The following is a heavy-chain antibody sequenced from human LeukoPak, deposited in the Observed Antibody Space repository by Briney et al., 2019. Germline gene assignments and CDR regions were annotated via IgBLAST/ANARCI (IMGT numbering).Heavy chain of an antibody. V-gene: IGHV3-30*18. J-gene: IGHJ6*04. D-gene: IGHD3-10*01. CDR3: AKDHSHYYGSGSHVLDV. CDR1: GFSFSSSNW. CDR2: ISYYGSSN. Sequence: LSLTCAASGFSFSSSNWWGGSQQPPGKGLEGTVISYYGSSNYYAASVKSRFTISRDTSKNTLYLQMNSLRAEDTAVYYCAKDHSHYYGSGSHVLDVWGKGTTVTVSS.